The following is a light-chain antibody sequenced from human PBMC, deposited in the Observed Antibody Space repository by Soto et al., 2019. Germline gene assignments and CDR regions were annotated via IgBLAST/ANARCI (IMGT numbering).Light chain of an antibody. V-gene: IGLV1-40*01. CDR3: QSYDSSLSGPVV. J-gene: IGLJ2*01. CDR1: SSNIGAGYD. CDR2: GNS. Sequence: QSVLTQPPSVSGAPGQRVTISCTGSSSNIGAGYDVHWYQQLPGTAPKLLIYGNSNRPSGVPDRFSGSKSGTSASLAITGLQAEGEADYYCQSYDSSLSGPVVFGGGTKLTVL.